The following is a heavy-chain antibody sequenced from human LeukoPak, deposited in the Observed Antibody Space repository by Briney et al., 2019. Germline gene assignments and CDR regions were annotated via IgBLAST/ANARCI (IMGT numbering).Heavy chain of an antibody. J-gene: IGHJ5*02. V-gene: IGHV3-33*06. CDR2: IWYDGSNK. CDR3: AKATPDNWFDP. CDR1: GFTFGSYG. Sequence: PGGSLRLSCAASGFTFGSYGMHWVRQAPGKGLERVPVIWYDGSNKYYADSVKGRFTISRDNSKNTLYLQMNSLRAEDTAVYYCAKATPDNWFDPWGQGTLVTVSS.